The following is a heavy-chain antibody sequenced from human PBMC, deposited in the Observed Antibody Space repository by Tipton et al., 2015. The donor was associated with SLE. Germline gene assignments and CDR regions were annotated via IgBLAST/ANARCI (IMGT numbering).Heavy chain of an antibody. D-gene: IGHD6-13*01. J-gene: IGHJ4*02. Sequence: GLVKPSETLSLTCTVSGGSISSGSYYWGLIRQPPGKGLEWIGSIYYSGSTYYNPSLKSRVTISVDTSKNQFSLNLSSVTAADTAVYYCARAGHRNSWFVDFWGQGTPVTVSS. CDR1: GGSISSGSYY. CDR2: IYYSGST. V-gene: IGHV4-39*01. CDR3: ARAGHRNSWFVDF.